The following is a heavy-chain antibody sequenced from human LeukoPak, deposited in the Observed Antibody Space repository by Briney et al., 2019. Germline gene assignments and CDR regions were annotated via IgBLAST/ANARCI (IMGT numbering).Heavy chain of an antibody. J-gene: IGHJ4*02. D-gene: IGHD3-22*01. V-gene: IGHV1-8*01. CDR1: GYTFTSYD. Sequence: GASVKVSCKASGYTFTSYDINWVRQATGQGLEWMGWMNPNSGNTGYAQKFQGRVTMTRTTSISTAYMELSSLRAEDTSVYYCARGGYYYDSSGYYPFDYWGQGTLVTVSS. CDR3: ARGGYYYDSSGYYPFDY. CDR2: MNPNSGNT.